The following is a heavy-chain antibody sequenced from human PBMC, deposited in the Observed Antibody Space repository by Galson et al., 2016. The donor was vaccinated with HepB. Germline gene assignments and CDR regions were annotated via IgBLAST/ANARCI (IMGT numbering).Heavy chain of an antibody. CDR1: GFTFSDFW. V-gene: IGHV3-7*01. J-gene: IGHJ6*02. D-gene: IGHD3-10*01. CDR3: ARGPGSYYRGREYYYGMDV. CDR2: IHQDGGAR. Sequence: SLRLSCASSGFTFSDFWMSWVRQAPGKGLEWVARIHQDGGARYYVDSVRGRFAISRDNAQNSLYLQLNSLRADDTAMYYCARGPGSYYRGREYYYGMDVWGQGTTVTVSS.